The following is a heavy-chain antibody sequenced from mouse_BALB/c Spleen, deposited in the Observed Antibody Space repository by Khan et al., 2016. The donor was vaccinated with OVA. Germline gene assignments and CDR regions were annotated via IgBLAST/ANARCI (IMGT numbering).Heavy chain of an antibody. Sequence: QVELKESGPGLVAPSQSLSITCTVSGFSLSRYNIHWVRQPPGKGQEWLGMRWGGGGTDYNSNLKSRMSIRKDNSKTQVLVKMISLQPDYSAIYYFASAYYRYDCSSAFDYWGQGTSLTVSS. CDR1: GFSLSRYN. CDR2: RWGGGGT. V-gene: IGHV2-6-4*01. J-gene: IGHJ4*01. D-gene: IGHD2-14*01. CDR3: ASAYYRYDCSSAFDY.